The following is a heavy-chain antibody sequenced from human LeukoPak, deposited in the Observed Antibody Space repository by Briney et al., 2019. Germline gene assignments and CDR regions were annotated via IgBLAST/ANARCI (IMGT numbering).Heavy chain of an antibody. CDR2: ISPSGGST. CDR1: GYTFTSNY. D-gene: IGHD3-10*01. J-gene: IGHJ4*02. V-gene: IGHV1-46*01. CDR3: ATKSAELFGDDY. Sequence: ASVKVSCKAFGYTFTSNYMHWVRQAPGQGPEWMGVISPSGGSTTYAQKFQGRVTLTRDMSTSTDYLELSSLRSEDTAVYYCATKSAELFGDDYWGQGTLVTVSS.